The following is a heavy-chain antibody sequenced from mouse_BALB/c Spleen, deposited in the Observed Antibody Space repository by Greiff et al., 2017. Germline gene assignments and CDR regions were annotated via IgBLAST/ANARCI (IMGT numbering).Heavy chain of an antibody. J-gene: IGHJ3*01. CDR2: IWGGGST. CDR3: ASLYGYDVWRFAY. D-gene: IGHD2-2*01. CDR1: GFSLSRYS. Sequence: VMLVESGPGLVAPSQSLSITCTVSGFSLSRYSVHWVRQPPGKGLEWLGMIWGGGSTDYNSALKSRLSISKDNSKSQVFLKMNSLQTDDTAMYYCASLYGYDVWRFAYWGQGTLVTVSA. V-gene: IGHV2-6-4*01.